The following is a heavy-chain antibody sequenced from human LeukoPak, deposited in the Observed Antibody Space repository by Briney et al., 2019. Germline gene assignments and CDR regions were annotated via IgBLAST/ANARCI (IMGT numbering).Heavy chain of an antibody. V-gene: IGHV3-53*01. D-gene: IGHD3-10*01. CDR3: ARVSRWYYFDY. J-gene: IGHJ4*02. Sequence: GGSLRLSCEASGFTVSSNYMSWVRQAPGKGLEWVSVIYSGGSTYYADSVKGRFTISRDNSKNTLYLQMNSLRAEDTAVYYCARVSRWYYFDYWGQGTLVTVSS. CDR2: IYSGGST. CDR1: GFTVSSNY.